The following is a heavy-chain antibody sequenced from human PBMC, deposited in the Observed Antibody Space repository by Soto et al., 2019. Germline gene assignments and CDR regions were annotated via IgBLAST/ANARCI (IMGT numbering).Heavy chain of an antibody. J-gene: IGHJ4*02. V-gene: IGHV3-30-3*01. CDR2: ISYDGSNK. CDR3: ARAPDYYDSSGYYYG. Sequence: VQLVESGGGVVQPGRSLRLSCAASGFTFSSYAMHWVRQAPGKGLEWVAVISYDGSNKYYADSVKGRFTISRDNSKNTLYLQMNSLRAEDTAVYYCARAPDYYDSSGYYYGWGQGTLVTVSS. CDR1: GFTFSSYA. D-gene: IGHD3-22*01.